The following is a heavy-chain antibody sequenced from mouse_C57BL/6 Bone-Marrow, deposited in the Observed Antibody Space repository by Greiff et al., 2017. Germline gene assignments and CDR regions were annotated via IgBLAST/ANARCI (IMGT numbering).Heavy chain of an antibody. CDR1: GYTFTTYP. D-gene: IGHD2-4*01. Sequence: VQLQQSGAELVKPGASVKMSCKASGYTFTTYPIEWMKQNHGKSLEWIGNFHPYNDDTKYNEKFKGKATLTVEKSSSTVYLERSRVTSDDTAVYYCAIYDYDDAMDYWGQGTSVTVSS. CDR2: FHPYNDDT. V-gene: IGHV1-47*01. CDR3: AIYDYDDAMDY. J-gene: IGHJ4*01.